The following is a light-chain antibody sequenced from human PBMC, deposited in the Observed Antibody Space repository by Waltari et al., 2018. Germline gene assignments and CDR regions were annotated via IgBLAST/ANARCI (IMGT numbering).Light chain of an antibody. Sequence: DIQMTQSPSSLSASVGDRVTITCRASQSISDYLNWYQQKAGTATKLLIYGASSLQSGVPSRFSGSGSGTDFTLTISSLQPEDFAIYYCQQSYSTPRTFGQGTKVEIK. CDR3: QQSYSTPRT. V-gene: IGKV1-39*01. CDR2: GAS. CDR1: QSISDY. J-gene: IGKJ1*01.